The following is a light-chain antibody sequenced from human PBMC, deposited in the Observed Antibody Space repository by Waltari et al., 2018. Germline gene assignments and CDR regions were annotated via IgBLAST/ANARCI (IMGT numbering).Light chain of an antibody. J-gene: IGLJ2*01. CDR2: DNN. CDR1: ISNDGNYY. CDR3: ATWDNSLSEVV. Sequence: QPVLTQTPSVSAATGPRVPISCPGSISNDGNYYLLWYHQLPGTAPKLLIYDNNKRPSGIPDRFSASKSGTSATLGITGLQSGDEADYYCATWDNSLSEVVFGGGTKLTVL. V-gene: IGLV1-51*01.